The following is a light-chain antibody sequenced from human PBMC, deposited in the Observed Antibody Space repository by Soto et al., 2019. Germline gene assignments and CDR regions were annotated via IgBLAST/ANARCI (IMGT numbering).Light chain of an antibody. Sequence: EIVLTQSPGTLSLSPGERATLSCRASQSVSSSYLAWYQQKPGQAPRLLIYGASSRATGIPDRFSGSGSGTDFTLTISRLEPEDFAVYYCRQYNNWPPITFGQGTRLEIK. CDR2: GAS. J-gene: IGKJ5*01. CDR3: RQYNNWPPIT. CDR1: QSVSSSY. V-gene: IGKV3-20*01.